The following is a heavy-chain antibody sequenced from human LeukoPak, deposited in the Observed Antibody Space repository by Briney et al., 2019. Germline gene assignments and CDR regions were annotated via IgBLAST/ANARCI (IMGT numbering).Heavy chain of an antibody. J-gene: IGHJ3*01. CDR1: IDNFSSYV. Sequence: SVKVSCKASIDNFSSYVIPWVRQAPGQGLECMGRILPTFYVANFAQIFKGRVTITADKSTNTAHLELSSLRSEDTAVYYCAREGVYSPDPSSYHRHAFDVWGKGTVVIVSS. V-gene: IGHV1-69*04. D-gene: IGHD3-16*02. CDR3: AREGVYSPDPSSYHRHAFDV. CDR2: ILPTFYVA.